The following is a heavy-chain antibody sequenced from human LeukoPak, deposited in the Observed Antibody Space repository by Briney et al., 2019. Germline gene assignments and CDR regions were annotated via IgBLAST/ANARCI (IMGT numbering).Heavy chain of an antibody. J-gene: IGHJ4*02. CDR1: GYTFINHD. V-gene: IGHV1-8*01. CDR2: MNPNSGNT. Sequence: GASVKVSCKASGYTFINHDINWVRQATGQGLEWMGWMNPNSGNTGYAQKFQGRVTMTRNTSISTAYMELSSLRSEDTAVYYCARSGGRWLQYDYWGQGTLVTVSS. D-gene: IGHD5-24*01. CDR3: ARSGGRWLQYDY.